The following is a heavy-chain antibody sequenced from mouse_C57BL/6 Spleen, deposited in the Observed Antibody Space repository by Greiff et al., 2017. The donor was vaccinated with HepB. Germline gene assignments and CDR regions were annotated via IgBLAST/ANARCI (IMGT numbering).Heavy chain of an antibody. J-gene: IGHJ3*01. CDR3: TRGGCTVPPLAY. D-gene: IGHD1-1*01. CDR2: IDPEDGDT. Sequence: VQLQQSGAELVRPGASVKLSCTASGFNITDYYLHWVKQRPEQGLEWIGRIDPEDGDTDYAPKFQSKATMTADTSSNTASLQLSSLTSEDTAVYYYTRGGCTVPPLAYWGQGTLLTVSA. V-gene: IGHV14-1*01. CDR1: GFNITDYY.